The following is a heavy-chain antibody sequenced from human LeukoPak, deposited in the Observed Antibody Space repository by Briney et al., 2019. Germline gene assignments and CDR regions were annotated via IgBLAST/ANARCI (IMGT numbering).Heavy chain of an antibody. CDR1: GFTFSSYA. V-gene: IGHV3-23*01. D-gene: IGHD2-21*02. CDR3: AKHTLVVTAIYY. Sequence: PGXSLRLSCAASGFTFSSYAMSWVRQAPGKGLEWVSAITGSGGTTYYADSVKGRFTISRENSKNTLYLQMNSLRAEDTAVYYCAKHTLVVTAIYYWGQGTLVTVSS. J-gene: IGHJ4*02. CDR2: ITGSGGTT.